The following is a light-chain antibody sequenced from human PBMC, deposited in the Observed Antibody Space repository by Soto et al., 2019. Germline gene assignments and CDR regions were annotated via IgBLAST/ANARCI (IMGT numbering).Light chain of an antibody. J-gene: IGLJ2*01. V-gene: IGLV2-23*02. Sequence: QSVLTQPPSVSGSPGQSITISCTGTSSDVGSYNLVSWYQQHPGKAPKLMIYEVSKRPSGVSNRFSGSKSGNTASLTISGLQAEDEADYYCCSYAGSSTFVVFGGGTKVTVL. CDR1: SSDVGSYNL. CDR3: CSYAGSSTFVV. CDR2: EVS.